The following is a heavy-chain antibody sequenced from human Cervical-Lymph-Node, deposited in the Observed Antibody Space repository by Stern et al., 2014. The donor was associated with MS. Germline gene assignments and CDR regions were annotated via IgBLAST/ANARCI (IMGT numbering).Heavy chain of an antibody. CDR1: GYTFSIYY. D-gene: IGHD3-10*01. J-gene: IGHJ4*02. Sequence: VQLVQSGTEVKKSGASVRVSCKASGYTFSIYYMHWVRQAPGQGLEWLGIINPSTGSTTYAQKVQDRVTMTNDTSTSTVYLEMSSLMSEDTAVYYCARQNMVRGVTELDFWGQGTLVTVSS. V-gene: IGHV1-46*01. CDR2: INPSTGST. CDR3: ARQNMVRGVTELDF.